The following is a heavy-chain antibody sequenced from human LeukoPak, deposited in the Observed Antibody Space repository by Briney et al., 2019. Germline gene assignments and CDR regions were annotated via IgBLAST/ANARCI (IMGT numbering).Heavy chain of an antibody. Sequence: SETLSLTCAVYGGSFSGYYWSWIRQPPGKGLEWIGDINHSGSTNYNPSLKSRVTISVDTTKNQFSLKLSSVTAADTAVYYCARAVFRCSGGSCYGGWFDPWGQGTLVTVSS. CDR3: ARAVFRCSGGSCYGGWFDP. D-gene: IGHD2-15*01. V-gene: IGHV4-34*01. CDR1: GGSFSGYY. CDR2: INHSGST. J-gene: IGHJ5*02.